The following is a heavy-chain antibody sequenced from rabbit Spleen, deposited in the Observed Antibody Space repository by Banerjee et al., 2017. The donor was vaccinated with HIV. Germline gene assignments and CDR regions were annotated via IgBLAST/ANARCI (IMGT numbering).Heavy chain of an antibody. V-gene: IGHV1S45*01. D-gene: IGHD4-1*01. CDR2: IYAGSSGTT. Sequence: QEQLEESAGGLVQPGGSLKLSCKASGFTLSTYYMCWVRQAPGKGLELIACIYAGSSGTTYYASWAKCRFTISKTSSTTVTLQMTSLTAADTATYFCARETSSGWGVVSYYFNLWGPGTLVTVS. CDR1: GFTLSTYY. J-gene: IGHJ4*01. CDR3: ARETSSGWGVVSYYFNL.